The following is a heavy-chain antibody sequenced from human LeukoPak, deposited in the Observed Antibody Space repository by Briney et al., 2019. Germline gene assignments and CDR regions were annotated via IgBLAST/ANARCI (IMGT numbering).Heavy chain of an antibody. CDR2: IRQDGSEK. Sequence: GGSLRLSCAASGFTFTTYSMNWVRQAPGKGLEWVANIRQDGSEKYYVDSVKGRFTISRDNAKNSLYLQMNSLRAEDTAVYYCAKVGSISWFMDYWGQGTLVTVSS. CDR3: AKVGSISWFMDY. D-gene: IGHD3-3*02. V-gene: IGHV3-7*01. J-gene: IGHJ4*02. CDR1: GFTFTTYS.